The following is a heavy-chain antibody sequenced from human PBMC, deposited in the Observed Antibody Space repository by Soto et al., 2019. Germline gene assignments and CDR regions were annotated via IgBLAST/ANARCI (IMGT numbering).Heavy chain of an antibody. CDR1: GFTFSDYY. CDR2: ISSSSSTI. J-gene: IGHJ6*02. Sequence: PGGSLRLSCAASGFTFSDYYMSWIRQAPGKELEWVSYISSSSSTIYYADSVKGRFTISRDNAKNSLYLQMNSLRDEDTAVYYCARDGEAAAGGAYYYYYYGMDVWGQGTTVTVSS. CDR3: ARDGEAAAGGAYYYYYYGMDV. V-gene: IGHV3-11*04. D-gene: IGHD6-13*01.